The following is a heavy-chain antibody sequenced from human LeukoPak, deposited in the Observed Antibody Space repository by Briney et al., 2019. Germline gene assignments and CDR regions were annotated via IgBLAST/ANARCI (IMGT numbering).Heavy chain of an antibody. Sequence: SETLSLTCAVYGGSFSGYYWRWLRHPRGKGVECIGYIKHGESTNYNPPLKSRVTISVDTSKNQFSLKLSSVPAADTAVYYWARGGGGSSSHSDWFDPWGQGTLVSVSS. J-gene: IGHJ5*02. CDR1: GGSFSGYY. CDR3: ARGGGGSSSHSDWFDP. V-gene: IGHV4-34*01. CDR2: IKHGEST. D-gene: IGHD6-6*01.